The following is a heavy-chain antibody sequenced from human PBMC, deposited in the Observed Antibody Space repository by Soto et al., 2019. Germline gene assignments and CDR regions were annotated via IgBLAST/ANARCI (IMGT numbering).Heavy chain of an antibody. CDR2: IIPIFGTA. CDR3: ASILAYCGGDCYSFDY. CDR1: GGTFSSYA. D-gene: IGHD2-21*02. V-gene: IGHV1-69*13. Sequence: ASVKVSCKASGGTFSSYAISWVRQAPGQGLEWMGGIIPIFGTANYAQKFQGRVTITADESTSTAYMELSSLRSEDTAVYYCASILAYCGGDCYSFDYWGQGTLVTVS. J-gene: IGHJ4*02.